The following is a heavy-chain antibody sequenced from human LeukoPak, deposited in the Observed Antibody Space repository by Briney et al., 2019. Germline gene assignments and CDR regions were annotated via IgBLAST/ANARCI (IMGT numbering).Heavy chain of an antibody. V-gene: IGHV1-69*06. CDR2: IIPIFGTA. Sequence: ASVKVSCKASGYTFTDYYMHWVRQAPGQGLEWMGGIIPIFGTANYAQKFQGRVTITADKSTSTAYMELSSLRSEDTAVYYCAREDRFDWGYNWFDPWGQGTLVTVSS. CDR1: GYTFTDYY. CDR3: AREDRFDWGYNWFDP. J-gene: IGHJ5*02. D-gene: IGHD3-9*01.